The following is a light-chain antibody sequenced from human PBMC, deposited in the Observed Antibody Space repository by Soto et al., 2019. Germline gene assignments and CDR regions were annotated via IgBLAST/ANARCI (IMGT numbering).Light chain of an antibody. J-gene: IGLJ1*01. CDR2: EVT. CDR1: DTDVGQDKS. CDR3: VSYTDTDTLV. Sequence: QSALTQPASVSGSRGQSIIISCVGRDTDVGQDKSVSWYQQGPGQAPQLLIFEVTNRPSGVSKRFSGSRSGNTASLTISGLQPDDEGDYFCVSYTDTDTLVFGTGTKLTVL. V-gene: IGLV2-14*01.